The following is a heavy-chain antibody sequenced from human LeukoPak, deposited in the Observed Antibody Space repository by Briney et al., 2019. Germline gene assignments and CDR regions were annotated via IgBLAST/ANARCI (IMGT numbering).Heavy chain of an antibody. Sequence: SETLSLTCTVSGGSISSSSYYWGWIRQPPGKGLEWIGSIYYSGSTYYSPSLKSRVTISVDTSKNQFSLKLSSVTAADTAVYYCARQLLNYYDSSGYIGPWGQGTLVTVSS. D-gene: IGHD3-22*01. V-gene: IGHV4-39*01. CDR2: IYYSGST. CDR1: GGSISSSSYY. CDR3: ARQLLNYYDSSGYIGP. J-gene: IGHJ5*02.